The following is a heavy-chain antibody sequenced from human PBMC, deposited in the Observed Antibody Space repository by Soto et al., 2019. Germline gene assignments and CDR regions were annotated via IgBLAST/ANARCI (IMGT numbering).Heavy chain of an antibody. CDR2: IYQSGST. CDR3: ARGDIVATRLDY. CDR1: GVSISSGSYY. J-gene: IGHJ4*02. Sequence: PSETLSLTCTVSGVSISSGSYYWIWIRQHPGKGLEWIGYIYQSGSTYYNPSLKSRVTISVDMSKNHFSLRLSSVTAADTAVYYCARGDIVATRLDYWGQGTLVTVSS. V-gene: IGHV4-31*03. D-gene: IGHD5-12*01.